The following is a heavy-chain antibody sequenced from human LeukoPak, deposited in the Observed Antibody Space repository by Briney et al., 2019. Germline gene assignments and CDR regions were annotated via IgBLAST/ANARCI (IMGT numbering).Heavy chain of an antibody. CDR1: GGTFSSYA. J-gene: IGHJ5*02. CDR2: IIPILGIA. D-gene: IGHD2-15*01. Sequence: SVKVSCKASGGTFSSYAISWVRQAPGQGLEWMGRIIPILGIANYAQKFQGRVTITADKSTSTAYMELSSLRSEDTAVYYCARGPVVANWFAPWGQGTLVTVSS. CDR3: ARGPVVANWFAP. V-gene: IGHV1-69*04.